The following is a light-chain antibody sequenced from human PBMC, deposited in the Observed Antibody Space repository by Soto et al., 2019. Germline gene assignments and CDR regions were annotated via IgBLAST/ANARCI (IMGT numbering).Light chain of an antibody. Sequence: EIVMTQSPATLSVSPGERATLSCRASQSVSSNLAWSQQKPGQAPRLLIYGASTRATVIPARFSGSRSGTEFTLTTSSLQSEDLAVYYCQQYNNWPPTFGQGTRLEIK. CDR2: GAS. V-gene: IGKV3-15*01. CDR3: QQYNNWPPT. CDR1: QSVSSN. J-gene: IGKJ5*01.